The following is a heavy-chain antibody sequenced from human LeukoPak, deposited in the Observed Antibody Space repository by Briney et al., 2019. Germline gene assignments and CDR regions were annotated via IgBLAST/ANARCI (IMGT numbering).Heavy chain of an antibody. D-gene: IGHD5-18*01. CDR1: GYTFTGYY. Sequence: ASVKVSCKASGYTFTGYYMHWVRQAPGQGLEWMGRINPNSGGTNYAQKFQGRVTMTRDTSISTAYMELSRLRSDDTAVYYCARDSWYSYVQGVWFDPWGQGTLVTVSS. CDR2: INPNSGGT. V-gene: IGHV1-2*06. CDR3: ARDSWYSYVQGVWFDP. J-gene: IGHJ5*02.